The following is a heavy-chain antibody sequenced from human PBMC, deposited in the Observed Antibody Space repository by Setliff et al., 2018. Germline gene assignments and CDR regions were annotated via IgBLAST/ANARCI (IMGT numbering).Heavy chain of an antibody. Sequence: ASVKVSCKVSGYTLTELSRHWVRQAPGKGLEWMGGFDPEDGETIYAQKFQGRVTMTEDTSTDTAYMQLSSLRSEDTAVYYCARENMAKNFWGEHSDYWGQGTLVTVSS. V-gene: IGHV1-24*01. J-gene: IGHJ4*02. D-gene: IGHD3-3*01. CDR3: ARENMAKNFWGEHSDY. CDR2: FDPEDGET. CDR1: GYTLTELS.